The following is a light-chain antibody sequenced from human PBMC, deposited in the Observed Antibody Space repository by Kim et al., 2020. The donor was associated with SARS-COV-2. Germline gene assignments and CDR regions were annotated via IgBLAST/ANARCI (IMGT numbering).Light chain of an antibody. CDR1: QSLSSHS. Sequence: PGERATLSCRASQSLSSHSLAWYQQKPGQAPRLLIYGASRRATGIPDRFSGSGSGTDFTLTISRLEPEDFAVYYCQQCASSPYTFGQGTKLE. CDR2: GAS. J-gene: IGKJ2*01. CDR3: QQCASSPYT. V-gene: IGKV3-20*01.